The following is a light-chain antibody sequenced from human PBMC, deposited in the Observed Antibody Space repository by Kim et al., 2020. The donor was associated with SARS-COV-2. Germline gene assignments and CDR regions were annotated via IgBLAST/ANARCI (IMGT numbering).Light chain of an antibody. V-gene: IGLV1-47*01. CDR1: SSNIGSKY. Sequence: GQRVTISCSRSSSNIGSKYVYWYQQLPGTAPKLLIYRNNQRRSGVPDRFSGSKSGTSASLAISGLRSEDEADYYCAAWDDSLSGLVFGGGTKLTVL. CDR2: RNN. CDR3: AAWDDSLSGLV. J-gene: IGLJ3*02.